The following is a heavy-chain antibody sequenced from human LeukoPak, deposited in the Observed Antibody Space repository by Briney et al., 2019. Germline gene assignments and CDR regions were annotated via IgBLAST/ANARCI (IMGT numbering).Heavy chain of an antibody. D-gene: IGHD4-11*01. Sequence: ASVKVSCKTSGYTFTSYGIIWVRQAPGQGLEWTGWVSPYNGNTNYAQKLQGRVTMTTDTSTRTAYMELRSLRSDDTAVYFCAREITTGNFDYWGQGTLVTVSS. CDR1: GYTFTSYG. CDR2: VSPYNGNT. J-gene: IGHJ4*02. V-gene: IGHV1-18*01. CDR3: AREITTGNFDY.